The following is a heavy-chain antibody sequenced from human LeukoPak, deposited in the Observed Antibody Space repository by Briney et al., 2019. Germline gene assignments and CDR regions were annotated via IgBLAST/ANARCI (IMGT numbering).Heavy chain of an antibody. CDR2: FDPEDGET. V-gene: IGHV1-24*01. Sequence: ASVKVSCKVSGYTLTELSMHWVRQAPGKGLEWMGGFDPEDGETIYAQKFQGRVTMTEDTSTDTAYMELSSLRSEGTAVYYCATSYDFWSGYYKFDYWGQGTLVTVSS. D-gene: IGHD3-3*01. CDR1: GYTLTELS. CDR3: ATSYDFWSGYYKFDY. J-gene: IGHJ4*02.